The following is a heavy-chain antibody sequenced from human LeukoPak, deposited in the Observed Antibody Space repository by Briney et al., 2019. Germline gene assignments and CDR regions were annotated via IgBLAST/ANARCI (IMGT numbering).Heavy chain of an antibody. D-gene: IGHD6-6*01. CDR2: ITGSGDST. J-gene: IGHJ4*01. CDR1: GFVVNSNY. Sequence: GGSLRLSCAASGFVVNSNYMNWVRQAPGKGLEWVSGITGSGDSTYYADSVKGRFTISRDNSKNTVYLQMNSLRVEDTAVYHCGKERYGSSSVVDYWGHGTLVTVSS. V-gene: IGHV3-23*01. CDR3: GKERYGSSSVVDY.